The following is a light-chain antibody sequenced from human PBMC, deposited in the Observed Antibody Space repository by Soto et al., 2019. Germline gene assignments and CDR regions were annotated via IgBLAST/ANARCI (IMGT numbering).Light chain of an antibody. V-gene: IGLV8-61*01. CDR1: SGSVSPRYF. J-gene: IGLJ2*01. Sequence: QAVVTQEPSFSVSPGGTVTLTCGLSSGSVSPRYFPSWYQLTPGQAPRTLIYSTNTRSSGVPDRFSGSILGNKAALTITGAQADDESDYYCVVFMGSGIVVFGGGTKLTGL. CDR3: VVFMGSGIVV. CDR2: STN.